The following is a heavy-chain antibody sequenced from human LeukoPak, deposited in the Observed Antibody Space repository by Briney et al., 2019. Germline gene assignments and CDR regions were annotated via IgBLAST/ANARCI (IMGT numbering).Heavy chain of an antibody. CDR3: ARDKGTY. CDR2: ISASGTI. J-gene: IGHJ4*02. V-gene: IGHV3-48*04. D-gene: IGHD1-1*01. CDR1: GFTFSSYS. Sequence: GGSLRLSCAASGFTFSSYSMNWVRQAPGKGLEWVSDISASGTIYYADSVKGRFTISRDNARKSLFLQMNSLRVEDTAVYYCARDKGTYWGQGTLVTVSS.